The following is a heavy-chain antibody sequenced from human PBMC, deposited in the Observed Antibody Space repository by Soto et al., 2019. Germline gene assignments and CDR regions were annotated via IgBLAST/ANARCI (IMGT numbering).Heavy chain of an antibody. V-gene: IGHV4-61*01. CDR3: ARDRVYVTMVRGVIPYYYGMDV. J-gene: IGHJ6*02. CDR2: IYYSGST. Sequence: PSETLALTCTVSGGSVSSGRYYWSWIRQPPGTGLEWIGYIYYSGSTNYNPSLKSRVTISVDTSKNQFSLKLSSVTAADTAVYYCARDRVYVTMVRGVIPYYYGMDVWGQGTTVTSP. D-gene: IGHD3-10*01. CDR1: GGSVSSGRYY.